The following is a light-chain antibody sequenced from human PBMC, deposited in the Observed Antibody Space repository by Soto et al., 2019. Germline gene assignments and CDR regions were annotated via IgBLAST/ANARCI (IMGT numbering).Light chain of an antibody. CDR3: QQGYITPIT. CDR1: QAISSW. J-gene: IGKJ5*01. Sequence: IQLTQSPSSLSASVGDRVTITCRASQAISSWLAWYQQKPGKAPKLLIYDASSLESGVPSRFSGSGSGTDFTLTISSLQPEDFATYYCQQGYITPITFGQGTRLEIK. V-gene: IGKV1-39*01. CDR2: DAS.